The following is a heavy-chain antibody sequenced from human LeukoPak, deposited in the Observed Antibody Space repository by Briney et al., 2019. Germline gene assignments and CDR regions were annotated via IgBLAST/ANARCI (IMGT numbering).Heavy chain of an antibody. CDR2: IYYSGST. V-gene: IGHV4-38-2*02. Sequence: SETLSLTCTVSGYSISGAYHWGWIRQPPGKGLEWIGTIYYSGSTYYNLSLKSRVTMSVDTSKNQFSLKLSSVTAADTAVYYCARLWSTYCNGGSCPHQPNYWGQGTLVTVPS. D-gene: IGHD2-15*01. CDR1: GYSISGAYH. J-gene: IGHJ4*02. CDR3: ARLWSTYCNGGSCPHQPNY.